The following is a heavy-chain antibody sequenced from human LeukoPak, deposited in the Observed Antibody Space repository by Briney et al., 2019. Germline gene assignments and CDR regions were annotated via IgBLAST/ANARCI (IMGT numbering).Heavy chain of an antibody. CDR1: GFTFSSYW. V-gene: IGHV3-7*01. CDR2: IKQDGSEK. J-gene: IGHJ6*03. Sequence: GGSLRLSCAASGFTFSSYWMSWVRQAPGKGLEWVANIKQDGSEKYYVDSVKGRFTISRDNAKNSLYLQMNSLRAEDTAVYYCARVAYSSGWYVGYYYYYYMDVWGKGTTVTISS. D-gene: IGHD6-19*01. CDR3: ARVAYSSGWYVGYYYYYYMDV.